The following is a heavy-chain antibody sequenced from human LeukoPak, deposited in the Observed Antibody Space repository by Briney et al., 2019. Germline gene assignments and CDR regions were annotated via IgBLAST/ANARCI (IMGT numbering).Heavy chain of an antibody. CDR2: INPNSGGT. Sequence: ASVKVSCKASGYTFTSYGISWLRQAPGQGLEWMGWINPNSGGTNYAQKFQGRVTMTRDTSISTAYMELSRLRSDDTAVYYCASGGSTGWSRWFDPWGQGTLVTVSS. D-gene: IGHD2-2*01. V-gene: IGHV1-2*02. J-gene: IGHJ5*02. CDR3: ASGGSTGWSRWFDP. CDR1: GYTFTSYG.